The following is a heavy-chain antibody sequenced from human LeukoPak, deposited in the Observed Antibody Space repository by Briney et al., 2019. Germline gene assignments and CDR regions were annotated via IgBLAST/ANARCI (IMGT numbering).Heavy chain of an antibody. D-gene: IGHD2-2*01. CDR1: GYTFTGSY. V-gene: IGHV1-18*04. CDR2: ISAYNGNT. J-gene: IGHJ6*02. CDR3: ARGGVVPAAMYYYGMDV. Sequence: ASVRVSCKASGYTFTGSYMHWVRQAPGQGLEWMGWISAYNGNTNYAQKLQGRVTMTTDTSTSTAYMELRSLRSDDTAVYYCARGGVVPAAMYYYGMDVWGQGTTVTVSS.